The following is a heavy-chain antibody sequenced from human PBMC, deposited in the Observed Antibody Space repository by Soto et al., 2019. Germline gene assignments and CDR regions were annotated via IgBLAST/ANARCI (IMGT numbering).Heavy chain of an antibody. Sequence: QVQLVQSGAEEKKPGASVKVSCKASGYTFTSYAMHWVRQAPGQRLEWMGWINAGNGNTKYSQKFQGRVTITWDTSASTAYMELSSLRSEYTAVYYCARSIVVVTALDYWGQGTLVTVSS. CDR3: ARSIVVVTALDY. D-gene: IGHD2-21*02. CDR2: INAGNGNT. V-gene: IGHV1-3*05. CDR1: GYTFTSYA. J-gene: IGHJ4*02.